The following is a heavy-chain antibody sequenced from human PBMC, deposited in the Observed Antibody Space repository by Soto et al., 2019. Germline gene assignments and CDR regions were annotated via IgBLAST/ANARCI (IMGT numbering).Heavy chain of an antibody. Sequence: SETLSLTCTVSGASISSGGYYWSWIRQHPEKGLEWIGYSYYSGSTYYNPSLKSRVSISVDTSKNQFSLKLSSVTAADTSVYYCARGARYWFDPWGQGTLVTVSS. J-gene: IGHJ5*02. CDR1: GASISSGGYY. CDR3: ARGARYWFDP. V-gene: IGHV4-31*03. CDR2: SYYSGST.